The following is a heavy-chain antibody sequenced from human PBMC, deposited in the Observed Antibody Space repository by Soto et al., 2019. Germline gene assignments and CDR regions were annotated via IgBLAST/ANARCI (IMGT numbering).Heavy chain of an antibody. D-gene: IGHD3-22*01. V-gene: IGHV4-4*02. Sequence: PSETLSLTCAVSGGSISSSNWWSWVRQPPGKGLEWIGEIYHSGSTNYNPSLKSRVTISVDKSKNQFSLKLSSVTAADTAVYYCARRGDYYDSSGYYSSGAFDIWGQGXMVTV. CDR2: IYHSGST. J-gene: IGHJ3*02. CDR3: ARRGDYYDSSGYYSSGAFDI. CDR1: GGSISSSNW.